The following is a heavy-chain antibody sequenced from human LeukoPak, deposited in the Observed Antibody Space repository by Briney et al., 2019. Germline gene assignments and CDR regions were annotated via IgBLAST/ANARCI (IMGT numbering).Heavy chain of an antibody. CDR2: ISYSGST. CDR3: ARSPRAKYYGDFRDFDY. V-gene: IGHV4-59*08. CDR1: AGSISNYY. Sequence: PSETLSLTCTVSAGSISNYYWSWIRQPPGKGLEWIGYISYSGSTNYNPSLKSRVTISVDTSKNQFSLKLSSVTAADTAVYYCARSPRAKYYGDFRDFDYWGQGTLVTVSS. J-gene: IGHJ4*02. D-gene: IGHD4-17*01.